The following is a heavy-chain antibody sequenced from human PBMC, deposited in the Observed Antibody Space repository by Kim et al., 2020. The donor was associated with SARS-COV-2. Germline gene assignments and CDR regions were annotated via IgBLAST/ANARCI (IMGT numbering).Heavy chain of an antibody. V-gene: IGHV1-46*01. CDR2: INPSGGST. CDR3: ARRNCGGDCYWSYYYGMDV. Sequence: ASVKVSCKASGYTFTSYYMHWVRQAPGQGLEWMGIINPSGGSTSYAQKFQGRVTMTRDTSTSTVYMELSSLRSEDTAVYYCARRNCGGDCYWSYYYGMDVWGQGTTVTVSS. CDR1: GYTFTSYY. D-gene: IGHD2-21*02. J-gene: IGHJ6*02.